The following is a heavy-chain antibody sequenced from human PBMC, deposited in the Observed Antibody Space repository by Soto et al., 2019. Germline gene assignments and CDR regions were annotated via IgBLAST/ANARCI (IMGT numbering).Heavy chain of an antibody. D-gene: IGHD3-10*01. V-gene: IGHV3-7*05. CDR3: ARDLYYYGSGRSFDY. J-gene: IGHJ4*02. Sequence: EVQLVESGGGLVQPGGSLRLSCAASGFTFSSYWMSWVRQAPGKGLEWVANIKQDGSEKYYVDSVKGRFTISRDNAKNSLYLQMNSLRAEDTAVYYCARDLYYYGSGRSFDYWGQGTLVTVSS. CDR1: GFTFSSYW. CDR2: IKQDGSEK.